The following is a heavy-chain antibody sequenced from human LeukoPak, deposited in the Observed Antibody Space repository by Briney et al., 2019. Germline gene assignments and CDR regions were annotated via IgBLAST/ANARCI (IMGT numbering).Heavy chain of an antibody. CDR3: ARIRDGYNDAYDL. J-gene: IGHJ3*01. Sequence: ASVTVSCTASGYTFTNSYIHWVRQAPGQVLEWMGLINPDGGNTNYAQNFQGRVTFTMDTSTSTVYMELSSLRSEDTAIYYCARIRDGYNDAYDLWGQGTVVTVPS. CDR2: INPDGGNT. V-gene: IGHV1-46*01. CDR1: GYTFTNSY. D-gene: IGHD5-24*01.